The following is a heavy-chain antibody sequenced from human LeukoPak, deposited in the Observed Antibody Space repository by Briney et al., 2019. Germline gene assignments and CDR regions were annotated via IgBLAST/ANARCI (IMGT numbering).Heavy chain of an antibody. V-gene: IGHV4-31*03. CDR3: ASPGTHMGSKGDY. J-gene: IGHJ4*02. CDR2: IYYTGST. Sequence: SLTLSLTCTVSGGSISSGGYYWSWIRQHPGKGLEWIGYIYYTGSTYYNPSLKSRVTISVDTSKNQFSLKLSSVTAADTAVYYCASPGTHMGSKGDYWGQGTLVTVSP. D-gene: IGHD3-10*01. CDR1: GGSISSGGYY.